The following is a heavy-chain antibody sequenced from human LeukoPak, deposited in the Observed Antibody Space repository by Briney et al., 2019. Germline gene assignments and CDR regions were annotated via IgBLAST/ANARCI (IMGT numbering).Heavy chain of an antibody. Sequence: GASVKVSCKASGYTFTGYYMHWVRQAPGQGLEWMGWINPNSGGTNYAQKFQGRVTMTRDTSISTAYMELSRLRSDDTAVYYCARGAVYYGSGSYYWFDPWGQGTLVTVSS. CDR3: ARGAVYYGSGSYYWFDP. CDR1: GYTFTGYY. V-gene: IGHV1-2*02. CDR2: INPNSGGT. J-gene: IGHJ5*02. D-gene: IGHD3-10*01.